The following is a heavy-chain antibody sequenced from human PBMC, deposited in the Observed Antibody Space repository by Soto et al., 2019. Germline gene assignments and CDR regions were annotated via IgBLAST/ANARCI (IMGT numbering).Heavy chain of an antibody. Sequence: SQTLSLTCVISGANVSSNSAAWNWIRQSPSRGLEWLGRTYYRSKWTSDYAASVKSRIIIKPETSKNQFSLQVNSVTPEDTAVYYCAREQRVVRRNGMDVWGQGTTVTVSS. CDR2: TYYRSKWTS. CDR3: AREQRVVRRNGMDV. D-gene: IGHD3-10*01. J-gene: IGHJ6*02. V-gene: IGHV6-1*01. CDR1: GANVSSNSAA.